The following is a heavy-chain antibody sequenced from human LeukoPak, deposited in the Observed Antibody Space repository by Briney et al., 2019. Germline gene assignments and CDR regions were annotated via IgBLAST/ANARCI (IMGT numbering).Heavy chain of an antibody. J-gene: IGHJ4*02. V-gene: IGHV4-39*02. D-gene: IGHD3-10*01. Sequence: SETLSLTCTVSGGSISSSSYYWGWIRQPPGKGLEWIGSFYYSGSTYYNPSLKSRVTISVDTSKNQFSLKLSSVTAADTAVYYCARDPDTNDGVDWGQGTLVTVSS. CDR3: ARDPDTNDGVD. CDR2: FYYSGST. CDR1: GGSISSSSYY.